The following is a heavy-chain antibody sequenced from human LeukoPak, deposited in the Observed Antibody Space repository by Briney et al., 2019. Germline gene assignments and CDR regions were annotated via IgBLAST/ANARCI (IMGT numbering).Heavy chain of an antibody. V-gene: IGHV4-34*01. D-gene: IGHD5-18*01. CDR3: AGGQGVQIGLL. CDR1: GGSFSGYN. J-gene: IGHJ4*02. CDR2: INHSGSA. Sequence: SETLSLTCAVSGGSFSGYNWSWIRQRPGEGLGWMWEINHSGSANYNPSPKSRVTISVAASKNKFSFNLSSVTAAATAVYYCAGGQGVQIGLLWGEGTLVTLSS.